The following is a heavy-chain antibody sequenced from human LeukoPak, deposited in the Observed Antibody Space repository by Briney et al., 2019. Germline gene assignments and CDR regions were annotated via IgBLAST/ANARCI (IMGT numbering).Heavy chain of an antibody. J-gene: IGHJ4*02. CDR2: INTGNGNT. CDR3: ARVGYSGYDSRPVFNY. D-gene: IGHD5-12*01. CDR1: GGTFSIYA. V-gene: IGHV1-3*04. Sequence: ASVKVSCKASGGTFSIYAISWVRQAPGQRLEWMGWINTGNGNTKYSQKFQGRVTITRATSASTAYMELSSLRSEDTAVYYCARVGYSGYDSRPVFNYWGQGTLVTVSS.